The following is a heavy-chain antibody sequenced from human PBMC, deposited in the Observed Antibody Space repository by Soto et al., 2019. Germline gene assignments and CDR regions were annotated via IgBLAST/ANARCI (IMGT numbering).Heavy chain of an antibody. Sequence: ASVKVSCKASGYTFTSYYMHWVRQAPGQGLEWMGWINPNSGGTNYAQKFQGWVTMTRDTSISTAYMELSRLRSDDTAVYYCARGNYDFWSGYYLDVWGQGTTVTVSS. CDR2: INPNSGGT. D-gene: IGHD3-3*01. V-gene: IGHV1-2*04. CDR1: GYTFTSYY. CDR3: ARGNYDFWSGYYLDV. J-gene: IGHJ6*02.